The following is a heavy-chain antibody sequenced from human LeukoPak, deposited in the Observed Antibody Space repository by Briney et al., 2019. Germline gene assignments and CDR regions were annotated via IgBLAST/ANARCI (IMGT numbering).Heavy chain of an antibody. CDR2: IYYSGST. CDR3: ARQADSSSSDFDY. D-gene: IGHD6-6*01. J-gene: IGHJ4*02. Sequence: SETLSLTCTVSGGSISSSSYYWGWIRQPPGKGLEWIGSIYYSGSTYYNPSLKSRVTTSVDTSKNQFSLKLSSVTAADTAVYYCARQADSSSSDFDYWGQGTLVTVSS. V-gene: IGHV4-39*01. CDR1: GGSISSSSYY.